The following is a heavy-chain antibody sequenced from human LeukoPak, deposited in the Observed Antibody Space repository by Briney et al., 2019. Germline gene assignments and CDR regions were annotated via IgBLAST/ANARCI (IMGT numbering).Heavy chain of an antibody. Sequence: PSETLSLTCTISGGSISSYYWTWIRQPPGKGLEWIGYIYNSGTTNYNPSLNSRVTISIDTSKNQFSLKLSSVTAADTAVYYCARDSEYCSGGSCLGSFDYWGQGTLVTVSS. CDR1: GGSISSYY. V-gene: IGHV4-59*12. CDR3: ARDSEYCSGGSCLGSFDY. CDR2: IYNSGTT. J-gene: IGHJ4*02. D-gene: IGHD2-15*01.